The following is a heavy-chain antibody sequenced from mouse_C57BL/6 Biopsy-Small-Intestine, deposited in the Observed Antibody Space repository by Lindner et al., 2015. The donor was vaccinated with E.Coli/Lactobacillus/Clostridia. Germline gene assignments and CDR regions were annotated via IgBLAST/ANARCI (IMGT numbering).Heavy chain of an antibody. D-gene: IGHD2-3*01. J-gene: IGHJ2*01. Sequence: VQLQESGPELVKPGASVKISCKASGYSFTSYYIHWVKQRPGQGLEWIGWIYPGSGNTKYNEKFKGKATLTADTSSSTAYMQLSSLTSEDSAVYYCGPYDGYYWGQGTTLTVSS. CDR3: GPYDGYY. V-gene: IGHV1-66*01. CDR1: GYSFTSYY. CDR2: IYPGSGNT.